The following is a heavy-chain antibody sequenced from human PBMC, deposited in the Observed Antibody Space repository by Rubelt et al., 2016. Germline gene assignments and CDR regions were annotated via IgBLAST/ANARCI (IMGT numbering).Heavy chain of an antibody. D-gene: IGHD6-13*01. CDR3: ARDEPYSSSWYDY. J-gene: IGHJ4*02. CDR2: ICAYNGNT. V-gene: IGHV1-18*01. Sequence: QVQLVQSGAEVKKPGASVKVSCKASGYTFTSYGISWVRQAPGQGLEWMGWICAYNGNTNYEQKLRGRVTMTTDTSKSTADMELRSLRSDDTAVYYCARDEPYSSSWYDYWGQGTLVTVSS. CDR1: GYTFTSYG.